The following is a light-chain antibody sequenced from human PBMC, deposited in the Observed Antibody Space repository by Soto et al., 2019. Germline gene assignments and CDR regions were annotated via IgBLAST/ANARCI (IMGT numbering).Light chain of an antibody. V-gene: IGKV1D-16*01. CDR3: QQYNSYPLT. J-gene: IGKJ4*01. CDR1: QAIGSW. Sequence: IQMTQSPSSLSASVGDRVTITCRASQAIGSWLAWYQQKPGKAPTSLIYDASNLQTEVPSRFSGSGSGTDFTLTISGLQPEDSATYYCQQYNSYPLTFGGGTMVEIK. CDR2: DAS.